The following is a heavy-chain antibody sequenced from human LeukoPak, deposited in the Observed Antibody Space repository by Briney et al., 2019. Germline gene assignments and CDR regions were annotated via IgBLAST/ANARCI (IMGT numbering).Heavy chain of an antibody. CDR3: ARGRTGIAADPYDAFDI. J-gene: IGHJ3*02. CDR2: ISGSGGST. Sequence: PGGSLRLSCAASGFTFSSYAMSWVRQAPGKGLEWVSAISGSGGSTYYADSVKGRFTISRDNSKNTLYLQMNSLRAEDTALYHCARGRTGIAADPYDAFDIWGQGTMVTVSS. D-gene: IGHD6-13*01. CDR1: GFTFSSYA. V-gene: IGHV3-23*01.